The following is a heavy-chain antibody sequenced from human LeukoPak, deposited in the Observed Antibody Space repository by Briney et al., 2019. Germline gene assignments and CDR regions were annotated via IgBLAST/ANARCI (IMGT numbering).Heavy chain of an antibody. CDR2: IWYDGSNK. CDR1: GFTFSSYG. CDR3: AKLSQVGSSGKVYYYYYMDV. Sequence: AGGSLRLSCAASGFTFSSYGMHWVRQAPGKGLEWVAVIWYDGSNKYYADSVKGRSTISRDNSKNTLYLQMNSLRAEDTAVYYCAKLSQVGSSGKVYYYYYMDVWGKGTTVTVSS. V-gene: IGHV3-33*06. D-gene: IGHD6-6*01. J-gene: IGHJ6*03.